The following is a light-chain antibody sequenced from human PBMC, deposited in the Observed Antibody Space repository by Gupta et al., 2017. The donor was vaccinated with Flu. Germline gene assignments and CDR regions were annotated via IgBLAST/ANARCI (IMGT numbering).Light chain of an antibody. V-gene: IGKV4-1*01. CDR1: PSVLYSSNNKNY. J-gene: IGKJ2*01. Sequence: SLGERATINCKASPSVLYSSNNKNYLAWYQQKPVQPPKLLIYWASIRESGVPDRFSGSGSGTDFTLTISSLQAEDVAVYYCQQYYSAPYTFGQGTKLEI. CDR2: WAS. CDR3: QQYYSAPYT.